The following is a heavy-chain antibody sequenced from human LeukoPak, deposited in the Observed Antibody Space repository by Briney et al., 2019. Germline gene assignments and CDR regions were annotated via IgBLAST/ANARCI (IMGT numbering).Heavy chain of an antibody. Sequence: GGSLRLSCAASGFTFSSYNMNWVRQAPGKGLEWVSCISSSSYIYYADSVKGRFTISRDNAKNSLYLQMNSLRAEDTAVYYCARDRGGSNPYYFDYWGQGILVTVSS. CDR1: GFTFSSYN. D-gene: IGHD4-11*01. J-gene: IGHJ4*02. CDR2: ISSSSYI. V-gene: IGHV3-21*01. CDR3: ARDRGGSNPYYFDY.